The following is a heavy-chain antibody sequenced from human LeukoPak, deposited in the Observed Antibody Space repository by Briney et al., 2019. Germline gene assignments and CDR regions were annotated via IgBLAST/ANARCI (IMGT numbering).Heavy chain of an antibody. V-gene: IGHV1-8*01. CDR2: MNPDSGDT. J-gene: IGHJ4*02. Sequence: ASVKVSCKASIYSFTSYEINWVRQAPGHGLEWMGWMNPDSGDTAYAQKFQGRITMTRSTSITTAYMELSSLRSEDTAVYYCARGLGSYDSSELTWPMISFWGQGTQVTVSS. CDR3: ARGLGSYDSSELTWPMISF. CDR1: IYSFTSYE. D-gene: IGHD3-22*01.